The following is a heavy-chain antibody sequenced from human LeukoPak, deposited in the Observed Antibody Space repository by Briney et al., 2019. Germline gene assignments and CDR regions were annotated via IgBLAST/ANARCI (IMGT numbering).Heavy chain of an antibody. Sequence: SETLSLTCTVSGGSISSYYWSWIRQPPGKGLEWIGSIYHSGSTYYNPALKSRVTISVDTSKNQFSLKLSSVTAADTAVYYCARVRNPSIVDYWGQGTLVTVSS. CDR3: ARVRNPSIVDY. CDR2: IYHSGST. J-gene: IGHJ4*02. CDR1: GGSISSYY. V-gene: IGHV4-59*08. D-gene: IGHD2-15*01.